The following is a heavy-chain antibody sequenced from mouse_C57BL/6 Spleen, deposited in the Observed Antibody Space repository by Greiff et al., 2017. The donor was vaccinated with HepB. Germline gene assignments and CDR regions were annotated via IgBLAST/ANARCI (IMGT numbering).Heavy chain of an antibody. CDR3: ARENTTVVESPAMDY. V-gene: IGHV3-6*01. CDR1: GYSITSGYY. Sequence: EVQLQESGPGLVKPSQSLSLTCSVTGYSITSGYYWNWIRQFPGNKLEWMGYISYDGSNNYNPSLKNRISITRDTSKNQFFLKLNSVTTEDTATYYCARENTTVVESPAMDYWGQGTSVTVSS. D-gene: IGHD1-1*01. J-gene: IGHJ4*01. CDR2: ISYDGSN.